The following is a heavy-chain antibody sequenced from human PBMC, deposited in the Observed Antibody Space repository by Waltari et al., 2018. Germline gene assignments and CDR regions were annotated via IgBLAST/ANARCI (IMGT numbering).Heavy chain of an antibody. CDR1: GFTFHTFW. Sequence: DVQLVASGGGLVQPGEYQRLSCAAAGFTFHTFWMHWVREVPGKGLVWVSRINSDGSDTAYADSVKGRFIISRDNAKNTVSLQMNRLRAEDTGIYYCVRNMDDSPGGPWGQGTLVTVSS. V-gene: IGHV3-74*01. J-gene: IGHJ5*02. D-gene: IGHD3-3*01. CDR3: VRNMDDSPGGP. CDR2: INSDGSDT.